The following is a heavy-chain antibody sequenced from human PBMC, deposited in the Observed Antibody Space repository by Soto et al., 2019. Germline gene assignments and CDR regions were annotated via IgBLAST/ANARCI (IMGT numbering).Heavy chain of an antibody. J-gene: IGHJ4*02. V-gene: IGHV1-69*01. D-gene: IGHD6-13*01. CDR1: GDLFNNYA. Sequence: VKLVQPGAEVKEPGSSGKVSCKATGDLFNNYAFNWVRQAPGKGLEWMGRISPLFSTTNYAQKFQGRVTIGADELTTIVYLEVSNLESEDTAMYYCAASSSVAAAGYFKFWGQGTLVTVSP. CDR2: ISPLFSTT. CDR3: AASSSVAAAGYFKF.